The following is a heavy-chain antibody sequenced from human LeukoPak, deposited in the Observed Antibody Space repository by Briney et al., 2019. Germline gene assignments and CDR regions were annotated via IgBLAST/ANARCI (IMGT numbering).Heavy chain of an antibody. D-gene: IGHD2-2*01. V-gene: IGHV5-51*01. CDR1: GYSFTTYW. CDR2: FNPADSDI. Sequence: GESLKISCEVYGYSFTTYWLGWVRQMPGKGLEWMGTFNPADSDIRYSPSFRGQVTISADKSISTAYLQWSSLKASDTAIYYCARHVSSSRVAFDIWGQGTMVTVSS. J-gene: IGHJ3*02. CDR3: ARHVSSSRVAFDI.